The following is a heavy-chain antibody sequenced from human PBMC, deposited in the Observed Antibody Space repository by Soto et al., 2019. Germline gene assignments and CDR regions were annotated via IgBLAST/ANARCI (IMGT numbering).Heavy chain of an antibody. J-gene: IGHJ4*02. D-gene: IGHD2-2*01. CDR2: LDAEDGET. CDR1: GYSLSDLS. V-gene: IGHV1-24*01. Sequence: LVKVSCKVSGYSLSDLSIHWVRQAPGKGLEWMGGLDAEDGETIYAQKLQGRGTMTEDTSTDTAYMELSSLTSEDTAMYYCATLPRTIERTPAAIWSFDSWGQGTLVTVSS. CDR3: ATLPRTIERTPAAIWSFDS.